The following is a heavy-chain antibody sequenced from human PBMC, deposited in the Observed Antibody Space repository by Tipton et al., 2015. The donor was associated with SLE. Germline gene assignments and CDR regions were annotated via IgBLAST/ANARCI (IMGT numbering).Heavy chain of an antibody. CDR1: GGSISTHY. D-gene: IGHD1-1*01. V-gene: IGHV4-59*11. J-gene: IGHJ4*02. Sequence: TLSLTCTVSGGSISTHYWTWIRQPPGKGLEWIGYMYYSGSSNYNASLKSRVTISIDTSRNQFSLNLNSVTAADTAVYYCSRFRGGRNYFDYWGQGIPVTVSS. CDR2: MYYSGSS. CDR3: SRFRGGRNYFDY.